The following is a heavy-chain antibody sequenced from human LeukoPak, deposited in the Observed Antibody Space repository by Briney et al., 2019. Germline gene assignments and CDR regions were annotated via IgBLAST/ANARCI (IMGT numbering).Heavy chain of an antibody. CDR2: IDSSGSTI. D-gene: IGHD1-14*01. Sequence: GGSLRHSCAASEFTFSIYEMHCVRQAPGKGLEWISYIDSSGSTIYYADSVKGRFTISRDNAKNSVYLQMNSLRAEDTAVYYCAREGRYYFDYWGQGTLVTASS. V-gene: IGHV3-48*03. CDR1: EFTFSIYE. J-gene: IGHJ4*02. CDR3: AREGRYYFDY.